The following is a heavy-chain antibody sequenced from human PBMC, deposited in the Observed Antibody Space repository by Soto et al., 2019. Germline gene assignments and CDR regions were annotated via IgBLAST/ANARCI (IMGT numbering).Heavy chain of an antibody. V-gene: IGHV1-2*04. Sequence: ASVMVSQKASGYSFTEYHIHWLRQAPGQGLEWLGRINPKSGGTSTAQKFQGWVTMTRDRSISTVYMELTRLRSDDTAVYFCARGHSTDCSNGVCSFFYNHDMDVWGQGTTVTAP. CDR1: GYSFTEYH. J-gene: IGHJ6*02. CDR2: INPKSGGT. CDR3: ARGHSTDCSNGVCSFFYNHDMDV. D-gene: IGHD2-8*01.